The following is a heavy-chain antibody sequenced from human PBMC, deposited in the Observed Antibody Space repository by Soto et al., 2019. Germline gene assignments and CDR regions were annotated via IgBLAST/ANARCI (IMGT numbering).Heavy chain of an antibody. Sequence: QVQLQESGPGLVKSSETLSLTCTVSGGSIDYYYWSWIRQPPGKGLEWIGCVSDSGSTNYNPSLRSRVTFSVDTSKKQFSLNVNSVTAADTAVYYCARDSTSWFPYHGIDVWGQGTTVTVPS. CDR2: VSDSGST. CDR3: ARDSTSWFPYHGIDV. CDR1: GGSIDYYY. D-gene: IGHD6-13*01. V-gene: IGHV4-59*01. J-gene: IGHJ6*01.